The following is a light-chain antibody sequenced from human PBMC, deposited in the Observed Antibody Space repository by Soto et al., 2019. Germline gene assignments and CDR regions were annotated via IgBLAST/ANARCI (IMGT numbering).Light chain of an antibody. CDR1: QSISTW. CDR2: KAS. Sequence: DIQMTQSPSTLSASVGDRITITCRASQSISTWLAWYQQKPGTAPKFLIYKASSLESGVPSRFSGSGSGTEFTLTISSLQPDDFATYHCQQYNSYPLNFGGGTKVEIK. CDR3: QQYNSYPLN. V-gene: IGKV1-5*03. J-gene: IGKJ4*01.